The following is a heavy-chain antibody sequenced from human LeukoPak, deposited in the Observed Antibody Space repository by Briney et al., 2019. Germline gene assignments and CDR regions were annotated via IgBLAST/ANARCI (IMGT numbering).Heavy chain of an antibody. J-gene: IGHJ4*02. CDR2: ISYDGSSK. D-gene: IGHD2-21*02. V-gene: IGHV3-30-3*01. Sequence: GGSLRLSCAASGFTFSSYAMHWVRQAPGKGLECVAVISYDGSSKYYADSVKGRFTISRDNSKNTLYLQMNSLRAEDTAVYYCARDLGVIVVVTAFDYWGQGTLVTVSS. CDR1: GFTFSSYA. CDR3: ARDLGVIVVVTAFDY.